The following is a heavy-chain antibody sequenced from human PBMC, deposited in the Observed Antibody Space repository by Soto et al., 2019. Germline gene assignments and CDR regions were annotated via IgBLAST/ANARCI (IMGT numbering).Heavy chain of an antibody. CDR2: MNPNSGNT. D-gene: IGHD6-13*01. Sequence: GASVKVSCKASGYTFTSYDINWVRQATGQGLEWMGWMNPNSGNTGYAQKFQGRVTMTRNTSISTAYMELSSLRSEDTAVYYCASAYSSSWYHGMDVWGQGTTVTVSS. CDR3: ASAYSSSWYHGMDV. V-gene: IGHV1-8*01. CDR1: GYTFTSYD. J-gene: IGHJ6*02.